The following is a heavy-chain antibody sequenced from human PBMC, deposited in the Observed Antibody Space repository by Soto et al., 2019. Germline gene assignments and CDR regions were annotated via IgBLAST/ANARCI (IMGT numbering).Heavy chain of an antibody. Sequence: SETLSLTCTVSGGSVSSGSYYWSWIRQPPGKGLEWIGYIYYSGSTNYNPSLKSRVTISVDTSKNQFSLKLSSVTAADTAVYYCARDPPIGAFDYWGQGTLVTVSS. V-gene: IGHV4-61*01. CDR3: ARDPPIGAFDY. CDR1: GGSVSSGSYY. CDR2: IYYSGST. D-gene: IGHD1-26*01. J-gene: IGHJ4*02.